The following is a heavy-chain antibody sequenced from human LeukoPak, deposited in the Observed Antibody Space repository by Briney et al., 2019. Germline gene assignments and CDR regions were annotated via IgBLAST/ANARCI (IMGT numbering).Heavy chain of an antibody. CDR2: IGTIGDT. CDR3: ARGGAGNGVDDAYDI. CDR1: GFTFSNYD. Sequence: PGGSLRLSCAASGFTFSNYDMHWVRQVPGKGLEWVSSIGTIGDTYYPGSVKGRFTISRENAKNSLYLQMNSLRAGDTAVYYCARGGAGNGVDDAYDIWGQGTMVTVSA. V-gene: IGHV3-13*01. D-gene: IGHD2-8*01. J-gene: IGHJ3*02.